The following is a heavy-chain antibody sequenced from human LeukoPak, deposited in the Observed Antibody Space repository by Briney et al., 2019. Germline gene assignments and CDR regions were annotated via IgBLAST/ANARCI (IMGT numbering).Heavy chain of an antibody. J-gene: IGHJ5*02. D-gene: IGHD6-19*01. CDR1: GFTFSSYA. V-gene: IGHV3-23*01. CDR2: ISGDGSRT. CDR3: ARGGPYSSSQSWFDP. Sequence: GGTLRLSCAASGFTFSSYAMSWVRQAPGKGLEWVSTISGDGSRTEYADSVRGRFTISRDNSKNTLYLQMNSLRADDTAVCYCARGGPYSSSQSWFDPWGQGTLVAVCS.